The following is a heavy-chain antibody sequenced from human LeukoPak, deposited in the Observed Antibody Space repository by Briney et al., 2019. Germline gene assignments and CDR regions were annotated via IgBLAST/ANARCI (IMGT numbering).Heavy chain of an antibody. CDR1: GGSFSGYY. CDR2: INHSGST. D-gene: IGHD3-22*01. J-gene: IGHJ4*02. Sequence: SETLSLTCAVYGGSFSGYYWSWIRQPPGKGLGWIGEINHSGSTNYNPSLKSRVTISVDTSKNQFSLKLSSVTAADTAVYYCARGQESYYYDSSGYYGYWGQGTLVTVSS. CDR3: ARGQESYYYDSSGYYGY. V-gene: IGHV4-34*01.